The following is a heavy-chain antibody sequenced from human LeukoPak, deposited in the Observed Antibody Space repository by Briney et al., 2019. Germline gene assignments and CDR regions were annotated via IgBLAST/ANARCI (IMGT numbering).Heavy chain of an antibody. CDR1: GGSISSYY. V-gene: IGHV4-59*01. CDR2: IYYSGST. D-gene: IGHD3-22*01. CDR3: ARGADSSGYYSIFYFDY. J-gene: IGHJ4*02. Sequence: SETLSLTCTISGGSISSYYWNWIRQPPGKGLEWIGYIYYSGSTNYNPSLKSRVTISVDTSKNQLSLKLSSVTAADTAVYYCARGADSSGYYSIFYFDYWGQGTLVTVSS.